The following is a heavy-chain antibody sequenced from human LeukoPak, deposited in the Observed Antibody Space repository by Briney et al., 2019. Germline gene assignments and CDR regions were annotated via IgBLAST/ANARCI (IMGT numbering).Heavy chain of an antibody. V-gene: IGHV1-2*02. D-gene: IGHD3-22*01. CDR1: GYTFTGYY. CDR3: ARDNYYDSSGYACDY. J-gene: IGHJ4*02. Sequence: ASVKVSCKASGYTFTGYYMHWVRQAPGQGLEWMGWINPNSGGTNYAQKFQGRVTMTRDTSISTAYMELSRLRSDDTAVYYCARDNYYDSSGYACDYWGQGTLVTVSS. CDR2: INPNSGGT.